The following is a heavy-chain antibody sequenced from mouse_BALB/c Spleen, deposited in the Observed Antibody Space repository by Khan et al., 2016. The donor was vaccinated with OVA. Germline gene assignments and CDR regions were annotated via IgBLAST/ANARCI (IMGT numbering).Heavy chain of an antibody. CDR3: ARRGYDYGRGALFAY. V-gene: IGHV2-2*02. Sequence: QVQLKESGPGLVQPSQSLSITCTVSGFSLTNYSVHWVRQSPGKGLEWLGVIWSAGSTDYNAALISRLTIRTDNSRSQVFFKMNSLQPNDTAIYYCARRGYDYGRGALFAYWGQGTLVTVSA. J-gene: IGHJ3*01. CDR1: GFSLTNYS. CDR2: IWSAGST. D-gene: IGHD2-4*01.